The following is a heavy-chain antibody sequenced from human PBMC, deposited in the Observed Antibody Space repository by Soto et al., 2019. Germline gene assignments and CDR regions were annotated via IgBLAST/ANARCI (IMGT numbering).Heavy chain of an antibody. CDR3: ARDDYDFWSGQAGSSGC. CDR1: GVSFSGYY. J-gene: IGHJ4*02. CDR2: INHSGST. D-gene: IGHD3-3*01. Sequence: SETLSLTCAVYGVSFSGYYWSWIRQPPGKGLEWIGEINHSGSTNYNPSLKSRVTISVDTSKNQFSLKLSSVTAADTAVYYCARDDYDFWSGQAGSSGCWGQGTLVTVSS. V-gene: IGHV4-34*01.